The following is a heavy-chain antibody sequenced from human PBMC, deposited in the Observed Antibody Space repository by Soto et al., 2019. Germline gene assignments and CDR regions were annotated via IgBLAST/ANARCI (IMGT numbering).Heavy chain of an antibody. D-gene: IGHD6-6*01. Sequence: ASVKVSCKVSGYTLTELSMHWVRQAPGKGLEWMGGFDPEDGETIYAQKFQGRVTMTEDTSTDTAYMELSSLRSEDTAVYYCATVQVGIAARPRNNYYYYGMDVWGQGTTVTVSS. CDR1: GYTLTELS. J-gene: IGHJ6*02. CDR3: ATVQVGIAARPRNNYYYYGMDV. V-gene: IGHV1-24*01. CDR2: FDPEDGET.